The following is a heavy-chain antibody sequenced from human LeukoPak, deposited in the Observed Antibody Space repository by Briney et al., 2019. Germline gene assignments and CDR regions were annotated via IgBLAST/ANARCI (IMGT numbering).Heavy chain of an antibody. CDR1: GGSISSYY. J-gene: IGHJ6*03. CDR3: ARDGPSYYYYYYMDV. V-gene: IGHV4-59*01. Sequence: PSETLSLTCTASGGSISSYYWSWIRQPPGKGLEWIGYIYYSGSTNYNPSLKSRVTISVDTSKNQFSLKLSSVTAADTAVYYCARDGPSYYYYYYMDVWGKGTTVTVSS. CDR2: IYYSGST.